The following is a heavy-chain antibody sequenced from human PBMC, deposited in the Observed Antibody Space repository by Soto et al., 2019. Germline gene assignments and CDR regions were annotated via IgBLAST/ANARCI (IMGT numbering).Heavy chain of an antibody. CDR2: MSAYNGNT. V-gene: IGHV1-18*01. J-gene: IGHJ4*02. CDR1: GYTFTSYG. CDR3: ARDSPPVDY. Sequence: QVQLVQSGAEVKKPGASVKVSCKASGYTFTSYGISWVRQAPGQGLEWMGWMSAYNGNTKYAQKLQGKVTMTKDTSTSTAYMEQRSLISDETAVYYCARDSPPVDYWGQGTLVTVSS.